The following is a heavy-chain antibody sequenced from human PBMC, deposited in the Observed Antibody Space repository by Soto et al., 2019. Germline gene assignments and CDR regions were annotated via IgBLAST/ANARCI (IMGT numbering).Heavy chain of an antibody. V-gene: IGHV1-69*02. Sequence: QVQLVQSGAEVNKPGSSVKVSCKASGGTFSSYTISRERQAPGQGLEWMGRIIPILGIANYAQKFQGRVTITAAKSTSTAYMELSSLASEDTAVYCCASDSAPPFAYWGQGTLVTVSS. D-gene: IGHD3-10*01. CDR1: GGTFSSYT. CDR3: ASDSAPPFAY. CDR2: IIPILGIA. J-gene: IGHJ4*02.